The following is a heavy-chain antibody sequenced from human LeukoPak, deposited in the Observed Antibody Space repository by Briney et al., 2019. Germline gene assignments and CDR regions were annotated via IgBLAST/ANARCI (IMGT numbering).Heavy chain of an antibody. CDR1: GFTFSRFW. V-gene: IGHV3-7*01. CDR3: ARDSSDCGYEEWR. Sequence: GGSLRLSCAASGFTFSRFWMSWVRQAPGKGLEWVANIKQDGTEKYYLDSVKGRFTISRDNTKNSVYLQMNSLRVEDTAVYYCARDSSDCGYEEWRWGQGILVTVSS. J-gene: IGHJ4*02. D-gene: IGHD5-12*01. CDR2: IKQDGTEK.